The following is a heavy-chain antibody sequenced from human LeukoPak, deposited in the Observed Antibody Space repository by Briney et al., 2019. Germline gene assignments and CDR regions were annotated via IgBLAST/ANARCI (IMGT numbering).Heavy chain of an antibody. CDR2: ISSSGSTT. D-gene: IGHD3-10*01. J-gene: IGHJ4*02. CDR1: GFTFSDYY. Sequence: GGTLRLSCAASGFTFSDYYMSWIRQAPGKGLEWVSYISSSGSTTYYADSVKGRFTISRDNAKNSLYLQMNSLRAEDTAVYYCARGESRVRGAIDYWGQGTLVTVSS. V-gene: IGHV3-11*01. CDR3: ARGESRVRGAIDY.